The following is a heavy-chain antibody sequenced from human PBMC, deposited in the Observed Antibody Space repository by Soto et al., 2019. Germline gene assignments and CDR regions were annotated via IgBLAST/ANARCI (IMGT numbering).Heavy chain of an antibody. CDR1: GFTFNSSA. J-gene: IGHJ4*02. Sequence: ASVKVSCKASGFTFNSSAVQWVRQDRGQRLEWIGWIVVGSGITNYAQKFQERVTITRNMATSTAYMELSSLRSEDTAVYYCESDGDNSGFDYWGQGTLVTVSS. CDR2: IVVGSGIT. D-gene: IGHD6-25*01. CDR3: ESDGDNSGFDY. V-gene: IGHV1-58*01.